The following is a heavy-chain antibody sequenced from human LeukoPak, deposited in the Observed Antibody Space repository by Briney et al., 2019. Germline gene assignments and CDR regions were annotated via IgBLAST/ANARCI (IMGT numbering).Heavy chain of an antibody. CDR1: GFTFSSYA. D-gene: IGHD6-6*01. Sequence: GGSLRLSCAASGFTFSSYAMHWVRQAPGKGLEYVSAISSNGGSTYYANSVKGRFTISRDNSKNTLYLQMGSLRAEDMAVYYCARDMSSSSFGSLPKWGQGTLVTVSS. CDR3: ARDMSSSSFGSLPK. V-gene: IGHV3-64*01. CDR2: ISSNGGST. J-gene: IGHJ4*02.